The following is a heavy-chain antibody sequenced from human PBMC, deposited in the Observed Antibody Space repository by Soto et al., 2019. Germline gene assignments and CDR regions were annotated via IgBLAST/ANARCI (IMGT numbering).Heavy chain of an antibody. CDR2: IIPIFGTT. CDR1: GFTFSSYA. Sequence: QVQLVESGGGVVQPGRSLRLSCAASGFTFSSYAISWVRQAPGQGLEWMGGIIPIFGTTNYAQKFQGRVTITADESTSTAYMELSSLRSEDTAVYYCARDGNPGWFDPWGQGTLVTVSS. D-gene: IGHD1-1*01. CDR3: ARDGNPGWFDP. V-gene: IGHV1-69*01. J-gene: IGHJ5*02.